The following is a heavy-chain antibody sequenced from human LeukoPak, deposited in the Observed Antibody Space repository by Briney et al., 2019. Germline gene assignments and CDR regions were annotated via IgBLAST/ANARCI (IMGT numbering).Heavy chain of an antibody. V-gene: IGHV4-39*01. CDR3: ATLSDILTD. CDR1: GGSISSSSYY. CDR2: IYYSGST. Sequence: SETLSLTCTVSGGSISSSSYYWGWIRQPPGKGLEWIGSIYYSGSTYYNPSLKSRVTISVDTSKNQFSLKLSSVTAADTAVYYYATLSDILTDWGQGTLVTVSS. D-gene: IGHD3-9*01. J-gene: IGHJ4*02.